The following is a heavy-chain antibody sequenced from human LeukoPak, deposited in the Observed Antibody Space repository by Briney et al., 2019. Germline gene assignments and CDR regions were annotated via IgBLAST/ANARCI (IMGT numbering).Heavy chain of an antibody. CDR1: GGSINSYY. V-gene: IGHV4-59*01. D-gene: IGHD1-26*01. Sequence: SETLSLTCTVSGGSINSYYWSWIRQPPGKGLEWIGYIYYSGGTNYNPSLKSRVTISVDMSKNQFSLKLSSVTAADTAVYYCARVGSSVRYYFDYWGQGTLVTVSS. CDR2: IYYSGGT. J-gene: IGHJ4*02. CDR3: ARVGSSVRYYFDY.